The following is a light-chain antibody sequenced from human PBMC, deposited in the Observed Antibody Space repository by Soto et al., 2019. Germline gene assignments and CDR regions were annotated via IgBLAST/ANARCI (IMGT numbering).Light chain of an antibody. Sequence: EIVLTQSPDTLSLSPGDRATLSCRASQSISSYLAWYQQKPGQSPRLLIYDASNRATGIPARFSGSGSGTDFTLTISSLEPEDFAAYYCQQRSDWPPITFGQGTRLEI. V-gene: IGKV3-11*01. CDR1: QSISSY. CDR3: QQRSDWPPIT. J-gene: IGKJ5*01. CDR2: DAS.